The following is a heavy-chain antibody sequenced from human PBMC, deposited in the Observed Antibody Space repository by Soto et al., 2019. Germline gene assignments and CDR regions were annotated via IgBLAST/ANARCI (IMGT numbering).Heavy chain of an antibody. CDR1: GGSISSYY. CDR3: ARAPRSAYCGGDCTVSGMDV. CDR2: IYYSGST. V-gene: IGHV4-59*01. D-gene: IGHD2-21*02. Sequence: QVQLQESGPGLVKPSETLSLTCTVSGGSISSYYWSWIRQPPGKGLEWIGYIYYSGSTNYNPALKRRVTISVDTSKNQFSLKLSSVTAADTAVYYCARAPRSAYCGGDCTVSGMDVWGQGTTVTVSS. J-gene: IGHJ6*02.